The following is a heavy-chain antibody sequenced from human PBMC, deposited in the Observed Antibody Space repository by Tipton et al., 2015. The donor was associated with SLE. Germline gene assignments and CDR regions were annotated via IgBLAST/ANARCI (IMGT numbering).Heavy chain of an antibody. V-gene: IGHV3-74*01. Sequence: SLRLSCAASGFTFHTYWMHWVSQAPGKGLVWVSRLGTDGSVTTYADSVKDRLTISRDNAKNTLYLQMRSLRVEDTGIYYCTRAPTISVAGTTAPFGMDVWRPGTRVTLSS. J-gene: IGHJ6*02. CDR3: TRAPTISVAGTTAPFGMDV. D-gene: IGHD6-19*01. CDR2: LGTDGSVT. CDR1: GFTFHTYW.